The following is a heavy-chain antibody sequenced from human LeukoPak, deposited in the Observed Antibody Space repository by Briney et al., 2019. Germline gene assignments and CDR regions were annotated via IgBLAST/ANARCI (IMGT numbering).Heavy chain of an antibody. Sequence: GGSLRLSCVASGFSFSSYWMYWVRQAPGKGLVVVYRINGDGSTTHYADSVKGRFTISRDNAKNTLYLQMNSLRAEDTAVYYYARAHHNYYGGCYDHWGRGTLVTVSS. D-gene: IGHD4-23*01. J-gene: IGHJ4*02. CDR2: INGDGSTT. CDR1: GFSFSSYW. V-gene: IGHV3-74*01. CDR3: ARAHHNYYGGCYDH.